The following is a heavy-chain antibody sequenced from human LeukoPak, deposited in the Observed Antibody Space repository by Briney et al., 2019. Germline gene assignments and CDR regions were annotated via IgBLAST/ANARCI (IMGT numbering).Heavy chain of an antibody. V-gene: IGHV1-24*01. CDR3: ARGKQLVPGDY. D-gene: IGHD6-6*01. Sequence: ASVKVSCKVSGYTLTELSMHWVRQAPGKGLEWMGGFDPEDGETIYAQKFQGRVTMTRDTSTSTVYMELSSLRSEDTAVYYCARGKQLVPGDYWGQGTLVTVPS. J-gene: IGHJ4*02. CDR1: GYTLTELS. CDR2: FDPEDGET.